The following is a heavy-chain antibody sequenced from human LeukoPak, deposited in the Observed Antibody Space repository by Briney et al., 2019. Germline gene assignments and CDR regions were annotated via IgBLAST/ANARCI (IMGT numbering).Heavy chain of an antibody. D-gene: IGHD2/OR15-2a*01. J-gene: IGHJ4*02. V-gene: IGHV3-33*01. Sequence: PAGGSLRLSCAASGFPFSSYVMHWLRQAPGKGLEWVAVIWFDGGKIYYADSVKGRFTISRDNSKNTLYLQMNSLRAEDTAVYHCVRDFTNIRSGGYFDNWGQGTLVTVSS. CDR1: GFPFSSYV. CDR2: IWFDGGKI. CDR3: VRDFTNIRSGGYFDN.